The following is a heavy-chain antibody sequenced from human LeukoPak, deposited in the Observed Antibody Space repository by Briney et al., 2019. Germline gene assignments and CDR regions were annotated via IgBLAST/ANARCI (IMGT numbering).Heavy chain of an antibody. CDR1: GFTFSSYS. V-gene: IGHV3-15*01. J-gene: IGHJ4*02. Sequence: PGGSLRLSCAASGFTFSSYSMNWVRQAPGKGLEWVGRIKSKTDGGTTDYAAPVKDRFTISRDDSKSTLYLQMNSLQTEDTGVYYCTTELVWFGVLAHWGQGTLATVSS. CDR3: TTELVWFGVLAH. CDR2: IKSKTDGGTT. D-gene: IGHD3-10*01.